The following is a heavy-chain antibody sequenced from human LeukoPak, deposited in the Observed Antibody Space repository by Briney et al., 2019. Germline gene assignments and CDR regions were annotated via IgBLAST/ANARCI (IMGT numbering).Heavy chain of an antibody. J-gene: IGHJ4*02. CDR1: GGSISGYY. D-gene: IGHD6-13*01. Sequence: SETLSLTCSVSGGSISGYYWSWIRQPPGQGLEWIGYIYYSGSTNYNPSLKSRVTISADTSNNQFSLKLNSVTAADTAVYYCASAYTSSWKLDYWGQGTLVTVSS. V-gene: IGHV4-59*01. CDR2: IYYSGST. CDR3: ASAYTSSWKLDY.